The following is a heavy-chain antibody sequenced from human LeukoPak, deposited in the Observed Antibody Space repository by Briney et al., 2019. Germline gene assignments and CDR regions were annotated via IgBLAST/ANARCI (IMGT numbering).Heavy chain of an antibody. CDR2: MYVSGST. Sequence: SETLSLTCTVSGDSISSYYWSWIRQPAGKGLEWIGRMYVSGSTNYNPSLKSRVTMSVDTSKNQFSLKMTSVTAADTALYYCAKSGAPKPNSYSHGMDVWGQGTTVTVSS. CDR3: AKSGAPKPNSYSHGMDV. CDR1: GDSISSYY. D-gene: IGHD1-14*01. V-gene: IGHV4-4*07. J-gene: IGHJ6*02.